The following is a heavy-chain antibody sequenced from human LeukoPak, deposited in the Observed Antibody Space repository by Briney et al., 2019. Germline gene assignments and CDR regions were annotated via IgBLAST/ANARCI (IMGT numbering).Heavy chain of an antibody. CDR1: GFTFSDYA. CDR3: GKEEFGELVIGY. CDR2: ISDSGSKT. Sequence: GGSLRLSCAAFGFTFSDYAMTWVRQAPGKGLEWVSGISDSGSKTYYADSVQGRFTISRDNSKNSLFLQMNSLRAEDTAVYYCGKEEFGELVIGYWGQGILVTVTS. V-gene: IGHV3-23*01. D-gene: IGHD3-10*01. J-gene: IGHJ4*02.